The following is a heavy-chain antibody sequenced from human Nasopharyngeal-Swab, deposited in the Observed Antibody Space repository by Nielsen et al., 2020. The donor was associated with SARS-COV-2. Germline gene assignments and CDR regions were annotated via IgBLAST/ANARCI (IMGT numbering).Heavy chain of an antibody. Sequence: WVRQAPGQRLERMGGIIPIFGTANYAQKFQGRVTITADESTSTAYMELSSLRSEDTAVYYCARDGSPHDYGDYGSDYWGQGTLVTVSS. D-gene: IGHD4-17*01. CDR2: IIPIFGTA. CDR3: ARDGSPHDYGDYGSDY. J-gene: IGHJ4*02. V-gene: IGHV1-69*01.